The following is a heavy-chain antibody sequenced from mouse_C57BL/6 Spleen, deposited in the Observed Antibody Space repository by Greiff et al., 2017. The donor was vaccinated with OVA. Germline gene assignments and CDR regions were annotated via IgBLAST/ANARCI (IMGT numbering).Heavy chain of an antibody. J-gene: IGHJ2*01. D-gene: IGHD1-1*01. CDR2: ISDGGSYT. CDR3: ARVAYGYYFDY. CDR1: GFTFSSYA. Sequence: EVKLVESGGGLVKPGGSLKLSCAASGFTFSSYAMSWVRQTPDKRLEWVATISDGGSYTYYPDNVKGRFTISRDNAKNNLYLQMSHRKSEDTAMYYCARVAYGYYFDYWGQGTTLTVSS. V-gene: IGHV5-4*03.